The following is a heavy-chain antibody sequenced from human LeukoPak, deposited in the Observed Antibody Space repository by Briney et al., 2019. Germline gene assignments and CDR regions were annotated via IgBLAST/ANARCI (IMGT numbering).Heavy chain of an antibody. CDR3: ARDRLRRDSSGYYYEAFDI. CDR2: IYYSGST. V-gene: IGHV4-59*06. CDR1: GGSISSYY. Sequence: SETLSLACTVSGGSISSYYWSWIRQPPGKGLEWIGYIYYSGSTYYNPSLKSRVTISVDTSKNQFSLKLSSVTAADTAVYYCARDRLRRDSSGYYYEAFDIWGQGTMVTVSS. J-gene: IGHJ3*02. D-gene: IGHD3-22*01.